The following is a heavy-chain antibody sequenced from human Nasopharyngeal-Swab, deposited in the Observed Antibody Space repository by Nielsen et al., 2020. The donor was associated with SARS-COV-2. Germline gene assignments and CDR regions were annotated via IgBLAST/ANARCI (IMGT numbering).Heavy chain of an antibody. CDR2: VNQDGSRR. CDR1: GYTFSTYW. CDR3: AREDIVVVTGGFDY. D-gene: IGHD2-21*02. V-gene: IGHV3-74*01. J-gene: IGHJ4*02. Sequence: GESLKISCAASGYTFSTYWMHWVRQVPGKGLVWVSRVNQDGSRRDYADSVRGRFTISRDNSKNTLYLQMNSLRAEDTAVYYCAREDIVVVTGGFDYWGQGTLVTVSS.